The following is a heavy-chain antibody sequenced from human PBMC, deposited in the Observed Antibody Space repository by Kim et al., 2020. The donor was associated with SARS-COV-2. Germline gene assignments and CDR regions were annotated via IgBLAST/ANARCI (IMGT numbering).Heavy chain of an antibody. V-gene: IGHV4-61*02. J-gene: IGHJ5*02. CDR1: GGSISSGSYY. Sequence: SETLSLTCTVSGGSISSGSYYWSWIRQPAGKGLEWIGRIYTSGSTNYNPSLKSRVTISVDTSKNQFSLKLSSVTAADTAVYYCARSVPYYYGSGSYYPWGQGTLVTVSS. CDR3: ARSVPYYYGSGSYYP. CDR2: IYTSGST. D-gene: IGHD3-10*01.